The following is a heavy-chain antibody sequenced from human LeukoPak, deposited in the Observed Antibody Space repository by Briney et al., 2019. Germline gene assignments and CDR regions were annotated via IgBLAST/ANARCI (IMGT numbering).Heavy chain of an antibody. CDR1: GLTFSRHA. D-gene: IGHD5-24*01. V-gene: IGHV3-23*01. CDR2: ISGGGGST. Sequence: GGSLRLSCADSGLTFSRHAMSWVRQAPGKGLEWVSVISGGGGSTYYADSVKGRFTISRDNSKSTLYLQMNSLRAEDTAVYYCAKLKGGDGYIDVVDIWGQGTMVTASS. CDR3: AKLKGGDGYIDVVDI. J-gene: IGHJ3*02.